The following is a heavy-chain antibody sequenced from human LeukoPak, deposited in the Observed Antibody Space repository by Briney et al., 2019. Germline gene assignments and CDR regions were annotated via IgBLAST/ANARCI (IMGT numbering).Heavy chain of an antibody. CDR2: ISAYNGNT. J-gene: IGHJ5*02. CDR3: AREFEEYYDILTGYSAWFDP. CDR1: GYTFTSYG. V-gene: IGHV1-18*01. D-gene: IGHD3-9*01. Sequence: ASVKVSCKASGYTFTSYGISWVRQAPGQGLEWMGWISAYNGNTNYAQKLQGRVTMTTDTSTSTAYMELRSLRSDGTAVYYCAREFEEYYDILTGYSAWFDPWGQGTLVTVSS.